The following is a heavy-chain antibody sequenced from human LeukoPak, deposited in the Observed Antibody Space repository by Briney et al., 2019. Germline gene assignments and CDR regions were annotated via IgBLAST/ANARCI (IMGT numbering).Heavy chain of an antibody. CDR2: INPNSGGK. CDR1: GYTFTGYY. Sequence: ASVKVSCKASGYTFTGYYMHWVRQAPGQGLEWMGRINPNSGGKNYAQKFQGRVTMTRDTSISPAYMELSRLRSDDTAVFYCARDRHDSKDYWGQGTLVTVSS. J-gene: IGHJ4*02. D-gene: IGHD3-22*01. V-gene: IGHV1-2*06. CDR3: ARDRHDSKDY.